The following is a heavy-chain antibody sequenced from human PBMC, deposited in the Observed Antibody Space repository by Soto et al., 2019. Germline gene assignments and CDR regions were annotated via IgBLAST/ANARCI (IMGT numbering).Heavy chain of an antibody. CDR1: GFTFSNYV. J-gene: IGHJ5*02. V-gene: IGHV3-21*01. CDR3: ARALGYCSGGSCYGDYFDP. Sequence: EVQLVESGGGLVKPGGSLRLSRAASGFTFSNYVMNWVRQAPGKGLEWVSSISSSSSYIYYADSLRGRFTISRDNAKNSLYLQMNSLRAEDTAVYYCARALGYCSGGSCYGDYFDPWGQGTLVTVSS. D-gene: IGHD2-15*01. CDR2: ISSSSSYI.